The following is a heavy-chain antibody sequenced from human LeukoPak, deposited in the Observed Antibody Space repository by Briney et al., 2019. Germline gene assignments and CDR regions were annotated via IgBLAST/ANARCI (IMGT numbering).Heavy chain of an antibody. D-gene: IGHD1-1*01. J-gene: IGHJ4*02. CDR1: GGSISSYY. CDR2: IYYSGST. V-gene: IGHV4-59*01. Sequence: SETLSLTCTVSGGSISSYYWSWIRQPPGKGLEWIGYIYYSGSTNYNPSLKSRVTISVATSKNQFSLNLSSVTAADTAVYYCTRGPTRYYFHSCVQGTLVTVSS. CDR3: TRGPTRYYFHS.